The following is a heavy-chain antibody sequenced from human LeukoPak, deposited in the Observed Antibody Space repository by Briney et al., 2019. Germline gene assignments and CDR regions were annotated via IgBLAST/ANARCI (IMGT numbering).Heavy chain of an antibody. V-gene: IGHV3-20*04. Sequence: GGSLRLSCEASGFIFHDFGMSWVRQAPGKGLEWVSGLNWNGGITDYADSVKGRFTISRDNAKNSLYLEMHSLRAEDTALYYCARDGGYCSSSTCYTLDYWGQGVLVTVS. J-gene: IGHJ4*02. CDR1: GFIFHDFG. D-gene: IGHD2-2*02. CDR3: ARDGGYCSSSTCYTLDY. CDR2: LNWNGGIT.